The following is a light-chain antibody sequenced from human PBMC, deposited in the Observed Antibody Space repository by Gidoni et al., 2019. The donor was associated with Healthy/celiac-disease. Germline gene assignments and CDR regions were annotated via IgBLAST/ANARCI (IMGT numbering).Light chain of an antibody. CDR1: PSVSSN. J-gene: IGKJ5*01. CDR2: GAS. Sequence: EIVMAPSPANLSVSPGGRATLSCRASPSVSSNLAWYQQKPGQAPRLLIYGASTRATGIPARFSGSGSGTEFTLTISSLQSEDFAVYYCQQYNNWPPITFGQGTRLEIK. V-gene: IGKV3-15*01. CDR3: QQYNNWPPIT.